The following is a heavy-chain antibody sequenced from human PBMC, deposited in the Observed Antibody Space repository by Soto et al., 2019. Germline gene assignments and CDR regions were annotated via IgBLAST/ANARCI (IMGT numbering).Heavy chain of an antibody. CDR3: ANVATTLDYYYGMDV. D-gene: IGHD5-12*01. CDR1: GFTFSNYW. V-gene: IGHV3-74*01. J-gene: IGHJ6*02. CDR2: INSDGSST. Sequence: PGGSLRLSCAASGFTFSNYWMHWVRQAPGKGLMWVSHINSDGSSTNYADSVKGRFTISRDNAKNTLYLQMNSLRAEDTAVYYCANVATTLDYYYGMDVWGQGTTVTVSS.